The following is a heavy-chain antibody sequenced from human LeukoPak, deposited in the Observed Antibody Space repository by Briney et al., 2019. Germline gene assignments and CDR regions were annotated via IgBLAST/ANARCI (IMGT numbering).Heavy chain of an antibody. J-gene: IGHJ4*02. D-gene: IGHD3-10*01. CDR2: IYHSGST. CDR1: GYSISSGYY. Sequence: RASQTLSLTCTVSGYSISSGYYWGWIRQPPGKGLEWIGSIYHSGSTYYNPSLKSRVTISVDTSKNQFSLKLSSVTAADTAVYYCARQTFGVLYFDSWGQGTLVIVPS. V-gene: IGHV4-38-2*02. CDR3: ARQTFGVLYFDS.